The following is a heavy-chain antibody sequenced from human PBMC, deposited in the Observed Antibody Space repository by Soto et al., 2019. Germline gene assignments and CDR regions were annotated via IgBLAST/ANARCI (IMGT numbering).Heavy chain of an antibody. D-gene: IGHD2-15*01. V-gene: IGHV1-69*01. CDR1: GGTFSSYA. CDR3: ARGSPAGGHYYYYGMDV. Sequence: QVQLVQSGAEVKKPGSSVKVSCKASGGTFSSYAISWVRQAPGQGLEWMGGIIPIFGTANYAQKFQGRVTITADESTSTSYMELSSLRSEDTAVYYCARGSPAGGHYYYYGMDVWGQGSTDTVSS. J-gene: IGHJ6*02. CDR2: IIPIFGTA.